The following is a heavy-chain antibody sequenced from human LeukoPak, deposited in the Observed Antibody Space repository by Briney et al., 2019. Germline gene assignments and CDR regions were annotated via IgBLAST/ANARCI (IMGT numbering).Heavy chain of an antibody. CDR1: GFTSSSYA. CDR3: AKEMYGSSAFDY. D-gene: IGHD3-10*01. CDR2: ISGSGGST. J-gene: IGHJ4*02. V-gene: IGHV3-23*01. Sequence: PGGSLRLSCAASGFTSSSYAMSWVRQAPGKGLEWVSAISGSGGSTYYADSVKGRFTISRDNSKNTLYLQMKSLRAEDTAVYYCAKEMYGSSAFDYWGQGTLVTVSS.